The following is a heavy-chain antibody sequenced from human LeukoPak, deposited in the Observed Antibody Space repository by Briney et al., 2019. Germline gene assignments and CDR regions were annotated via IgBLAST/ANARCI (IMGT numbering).Heavy chain of an antibody. Sequence: PGGPLRLSCAASGFTFSSYWMSWVRQAPGKGLEWVANIKQDGSEKYYVDSVKGRFTISRDNAKNSLYLQMNSLRAEDTAVYYCARGRGYCSSTSCYPFDYWGQGTLVTVSS. J-gene: IGHJ4*02. CDR1: GFTFSSYW. CDR2: IKQDGSEK. CDR3: ARGRGYCSSTSCYPFDY. D-gene: IGHD2-2*01. V-gene: IGHV3-7*01.